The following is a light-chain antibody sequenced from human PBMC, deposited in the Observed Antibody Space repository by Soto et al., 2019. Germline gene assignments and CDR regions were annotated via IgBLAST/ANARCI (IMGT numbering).Light chain of an antibody. Sequence: DIQMTQSPSTLSASVGDRVTITCRASQSISSWLAWYQQKPGKAPKLLIYDASSLESGVPSRFSGSGSGTEFTLTSSSLQPDDFATYYCQQYNSYPTFGQGTRLEIK. CDR2: DAS. J-gene: IGKJ5*01. V-gene: IGKV1-5*01. CDR1: QSISSW. CDR3: QQYNSYPT.